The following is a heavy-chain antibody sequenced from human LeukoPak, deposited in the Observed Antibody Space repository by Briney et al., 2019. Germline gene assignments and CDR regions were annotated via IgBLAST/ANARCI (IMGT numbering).Heavy chain of an antibody. Sequence: GASVKVSCRASGYTFTGFYIHWVRQAPGQGLEWMGWINPNSGDTNYGQKFVGWLTMTRDTSISTAYMELSRLRSDDTAIYYCVTTRRYYYDTSGPDAFDIWGQGTMVTVSS. CDR2: INPNSGDT. V-gene: IGHV1-2*04. CDR1: GYTFTGFY. D-gene: IGHD3-22*01. CDR3: VTTRRYYYDTSGPDAFDI. J-gene: IGHJ3*02.